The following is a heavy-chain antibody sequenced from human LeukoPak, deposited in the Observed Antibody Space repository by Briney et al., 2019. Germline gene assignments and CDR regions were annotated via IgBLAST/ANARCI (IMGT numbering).Heavy chain of an antibody. Sequence: PGESLKISCKGSGYSFSTYWIGWVRQMPGKGLQWMGIIYPGDSDIRYSPSFQGQVTISADKSINTAYLQWSNLKASDTAMYYCARVRYFDWTDAFDIWGQGTKVTVSS. CDR3: ARVRYFDWTDAFDI. J-gene: IGHJ3*02. CDR2: IYPGDSDI. CDR1: GYSFSTYW. V-gene: IGHV5-51*01. D-gene: IGHD3-9*01.